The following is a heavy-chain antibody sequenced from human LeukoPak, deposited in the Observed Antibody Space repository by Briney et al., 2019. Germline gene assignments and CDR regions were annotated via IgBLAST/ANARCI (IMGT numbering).Heavy chain of an antibody. J-gene: IGHJ4*02. CDR2: ISGSGGST. D-gene: IGHD6-19*01. CDR3: AKDVPYSSGWYDY. CDR1: GFTFSIYS. Sequence: GGSLRLSCAACGFTFSIYSMNWVRQAPGKGLEWVSAISGSGGSTYYADSVKGRFTISRDNSKNTLYLQMNSLRAEDTAVYYCAKDVPYSSGWYDYWGQGTLVTVSS. V-gene: IGHV3-23*01.